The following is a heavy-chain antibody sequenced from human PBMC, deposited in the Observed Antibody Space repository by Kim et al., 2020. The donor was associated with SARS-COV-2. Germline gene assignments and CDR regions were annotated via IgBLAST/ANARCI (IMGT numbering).Heavy chain of an antibody. J-gene: IGHJ4*02. V-gene: IGHV3-11*06. CDR3: ARAHTWDPYYFDY. D-gene: IGHD1-26*01. Sequence: GGSLRLSCAASGFTFSDYYMSWILQAPGRGLEWVSYISSSTSYTNYADSARGRFTISRDNAKNSLYLQMSSLRAEDTAVYYCARAHTWDPYYFDYWGQGALVTVAS. CDR2: ISSSTSYT. CDR1: GFTFSDYY.